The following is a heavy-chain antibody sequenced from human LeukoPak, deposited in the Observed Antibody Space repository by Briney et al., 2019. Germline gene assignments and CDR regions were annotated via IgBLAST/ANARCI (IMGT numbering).Heavy chain of an antibody. D-gene: IGHD2-8*01. J-gene: IGHJ3*02. V-gene: IGHV3-33*01. CDR1: GFIFSSHG. Sequence: GRSLRLSCAASGFIFSSHGMHWVRQAPGKGLEWVGIIWYDGSNKYYADSVKGRFTISRDNSKNTLYLQMNSLIAEDTAVYYCARSRSNVLTVYAIDAFDIWGQGTMVTVSS. CDR2: IWYDGSNK. CDR3: ARSRSNVLTVYAIDAFDI.